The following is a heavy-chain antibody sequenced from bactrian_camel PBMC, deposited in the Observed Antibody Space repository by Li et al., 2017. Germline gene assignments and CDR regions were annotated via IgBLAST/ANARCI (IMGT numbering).Heavy chain of an antibody. J-gene: IGHJ4*01. CDR2: YGGGVDA. CDR1: RVSVRNNC. Sequence: HVQLVESGGDSVQAGESLRLSCTSSRVSVRNNCVGWFRQAPGKEREGVAYGGGVDAYLIDSVKGRFTISQDVAANTVYLQVNSLKPEDTALYYCAADARRGSCYSLFVRSAFNVWGCGTQVTVS. D-gene: IGHD2*01. CDR3: AADARRGSCYSLFVRSAFNV. V-gene: IGHV3S53*01.